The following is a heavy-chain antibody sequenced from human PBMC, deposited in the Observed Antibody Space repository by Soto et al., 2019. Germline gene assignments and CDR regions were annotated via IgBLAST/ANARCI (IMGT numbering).Heavy chain of an antibody. CDR3: ASNARRYYYDSSGYLLQH. CDR2: IIPIFGTA. V-gene: IGHV1-69*01. Sequence: QVQLVQSGAEVKKPGSSVKVSCKASGGTFSSYAISWVRQAPGQGLEWMGGIIPIFGTANYAQQFQGIVKNTADESTSTAYMELSSLRSEDTAVYYCASNARRYYYDSSGYLLQHCGQGTLATVSS. J-gene: IGHJ1*01. D-gene: IGHD3-22*01. CDR1: GGTFSSYA.